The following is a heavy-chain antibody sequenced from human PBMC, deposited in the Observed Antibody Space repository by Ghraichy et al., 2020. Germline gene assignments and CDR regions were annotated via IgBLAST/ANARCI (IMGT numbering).Heavy chain of an antibody. Sequence: GGSLRLSCAASGFTFSSYAMSWVRQAPGKGLEWVSAISGSGGSTYYADSVKGRFTISRDNSKNTLYLQMNSLRAEDTAVYYCAKLGRWDIVVVPAAQESHYYYYGMDVWGQGTTVTVSS. D-gene: IGHD2-2*01. J-gene: IGHJ6*02. CDR3: AKLGRWDIVVVPAAQESHYYYYGMDV. CDR2: ISGSGGST. CDR1: GFTFSSYA. V-gene: IGHV3-23*01.